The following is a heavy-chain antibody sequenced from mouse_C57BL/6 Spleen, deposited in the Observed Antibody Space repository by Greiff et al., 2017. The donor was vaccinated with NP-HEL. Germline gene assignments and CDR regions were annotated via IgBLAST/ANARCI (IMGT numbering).Heavy chain of an antibody. CDR1: GYTFTDYN. D-gene: IGHD2-4*01. CDR3: ARSAIYYDYDGYYFDY. CDR2: INPNNGGT. J-gene: IGHJ2*01. V-gene: IGHV1-22*01. Sequence: VQLKQSGPELVKPGASVKMSCKASGYTFTDYNMHWVKQSHGKSLEWIGYINPNNGGTSYNQKFKGKATLTVNKSSSTAYMELRSLTSEDSAVYYCARSAIYYDYDGYYFDYWGQGTTLTVSS.